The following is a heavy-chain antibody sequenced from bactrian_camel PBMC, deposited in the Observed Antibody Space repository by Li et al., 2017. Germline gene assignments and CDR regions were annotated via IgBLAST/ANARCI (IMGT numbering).Heavy chain of an antibody. D-gene: IGHD7*01. J-gene: IGHJ4*01. Sequence: HVQLVESGGGSMQAGGSLRLSCVASGYIDSDYCMGWFRQRPGKDREGVAVLWIGGATTTYADSVKGRFTISRDNAENAVYLQMNSLKPEDTAMYYCAASKGGNWCGYSQGTQVTVS. CDR1: GYIDSDYC. CDR2: LWIGGATT. V-gene: IGHV3S1*01.